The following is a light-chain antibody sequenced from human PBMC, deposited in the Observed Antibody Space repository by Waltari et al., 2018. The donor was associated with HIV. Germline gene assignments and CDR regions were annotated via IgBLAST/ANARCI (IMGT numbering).Light chain of an antibody. CDR2: RNN. V-gene: IGLV1-47*01. CDR3: AAWDDSLSGWV. Sequence: QSVLTQPPSASGTPGQRVTISCSGSSSNIGSNYVYWYQQLPGTAPKLLIDRNNQRPSGVPDRFAVSNSGTSASLAISGLRSEDEADYYCAAWDDSLSGWVFGGGTKLTVL. J-gene: IGLJ3*02. CDR1: SSNIGSNY.